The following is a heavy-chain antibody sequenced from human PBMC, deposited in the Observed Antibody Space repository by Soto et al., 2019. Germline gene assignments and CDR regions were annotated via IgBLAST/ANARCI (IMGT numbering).Heavy chain of an antibody. J-gene: IGHJ5*02. Sequence: QVQLQESGPGLLRPSETLSLTCTVSGVSIDNFFWSWIRQIPGKGLEWIGYVSQGWTTAYMSEGETTSYNPSLESRATISLDLPKNQFSLKLTSVTAADTAVYYCARDRGGITVSSKPLGEWFDPWGQGTLVTVSS. D-gene: IGHD6-19*01. CDR3: ARDRGGITVSSKPLGEWFDP. CDR2: VSQGWTTAYMSEGETT. CDR1: GVSIDNFF. V-gene: IGHV4-59*01.